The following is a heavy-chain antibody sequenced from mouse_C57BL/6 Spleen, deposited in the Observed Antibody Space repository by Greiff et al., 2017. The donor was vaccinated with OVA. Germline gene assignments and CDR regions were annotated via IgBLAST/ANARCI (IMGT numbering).Heavy chain of an antibody. CDR3: ARGPYNGHYFDY. V-gene: IGHV1-26*01. Sequence: EVQLQQSGPELVKPGASVKISCKASGYTFTDYYMNWVKQSHGKSLEWIGDINPNNGGTSYNQKFKGKATLTVDKSSSTAYMELRSLTSEDSAVYYCARGPYNGHYFDYWGQGTTLTVSS. CDR2: INPNNGGT. CDR1: GYTFTDYY. J-gene: IGHJ2*01. D-gene: IGHD1-1*01.